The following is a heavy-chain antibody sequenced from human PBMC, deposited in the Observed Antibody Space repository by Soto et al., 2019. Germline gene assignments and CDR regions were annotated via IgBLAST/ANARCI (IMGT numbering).Heavy chain of an antibody. Sequence: SETLSLTCAVSGGSISSSNWWSWVRQPPGKGLEWIGEIYHSGSTNYNPSLKSRVTISVDKSKNQFSLKLSSVTAADTAVYYCARNQPANTDAQDVDTAMVKSNWFDPWGQGTLVTVSS. CDR3: ARNQPANTDAQDVDTAMVKSNWFDP. V-gene: IGHV4-4*02. CDR2: IYHSGST. J-gene: IGHJ5*02. D-gene: IGHD5-18*01. CDR1: GGSISSSNW.